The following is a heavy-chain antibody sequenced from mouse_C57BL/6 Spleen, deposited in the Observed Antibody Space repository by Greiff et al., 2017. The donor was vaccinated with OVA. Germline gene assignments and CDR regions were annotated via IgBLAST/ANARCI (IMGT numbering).Heavy chain of an antibody. CDR1: GYTFTSYW. CDR2: IDPSDSYT. V-gene: IGHV1-50*01. Sequence: QVQLQQSGAELVKPGASVKLSCKASGYTFTSYWMQWVKQRPGQGLEWIGEIDPSDSYTNYNQKFKGKATLTVDTSSSTAYMQLSSLTSEDAAVYYCAREGRTGTHAMDYWGQGTSVTVSS. D-gene: IGHD4-1*01. J-gene: IGHJ4*01. CDR3: AREGRTGTHAMDY.